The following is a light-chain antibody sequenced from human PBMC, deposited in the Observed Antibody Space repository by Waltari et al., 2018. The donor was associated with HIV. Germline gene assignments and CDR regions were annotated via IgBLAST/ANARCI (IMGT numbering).Light chain of an antibody. CDR2: GAS. J-gene: IGKJ5*01. CDR1: QSVSSTY. V-gene: IGKV3-20*01. Sequence: EIMLTQSPGTLSLSPGERATLSCRASQSVSSTYLAWYQQKPGQAPRLLIYGASSRATGIPDRFSGSGSGADFTLTISRLEPEDFAVYYCQQYSSFFTFAQGTRLEIK. CDR3: QQYSSFFT.